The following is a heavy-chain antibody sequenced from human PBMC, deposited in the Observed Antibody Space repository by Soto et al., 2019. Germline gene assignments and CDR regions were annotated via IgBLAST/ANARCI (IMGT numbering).Heavy chain of an antibody. CDR1: GYTFTYCS. J-gene: IGHJ5*02. V-gene: IGHV1-18*04. CDR3: ARYSIMGRWFDP. Sequence: ASVKVSCKASGYTFTYCSLHWLQQAPGQGLERMRWITLYNGNTNYAKKLQGRVTITIDTSTSTAYIELSSLRSDDTAVYYCARYSIMGRWFDPWGQGTLVTVSS. CDR2: ITLYNGNT. D-gene: IGHD3-16*01.